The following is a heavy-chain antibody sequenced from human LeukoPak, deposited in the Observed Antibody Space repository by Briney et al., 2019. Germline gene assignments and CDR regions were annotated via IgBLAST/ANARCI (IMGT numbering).Heavy chain of an antibody. Sequence: SSVKVSCKASGYTFTSYDINWVRQATGQGLEWMGWMNPNSGNTGYAQKFQGRVTITRNTSISTAYMELSSLRSEDTAVYYCAFSSVYGGNLDYWGQGTLVTVSS. CDR3: AFSSVYGGNLDY. CDR2: MNPNSGNT. V-gene: IGHV1-8*03. CDR1: GYTFTSYD. J-gene: IGHJ4*02. D-gene: IGHD4-23*01.